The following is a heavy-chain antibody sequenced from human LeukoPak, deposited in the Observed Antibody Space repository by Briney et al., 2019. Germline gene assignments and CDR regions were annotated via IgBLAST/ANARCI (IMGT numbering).Heavy chain of an antibody. CDR3: ARGRGYCSSTSCPFDY. CDR2: IIPTFGTA. V-gene: IGHV1-69*01. J-gene: IGHJ4*02. Sequence: ASVKVSCKASGGTFSSYAISWVRQAPGQGLEWMGGIIPTFGTANYAQKFQGRVTITADESTSTAYMELSSLRSEDTAVYYCARGRGYCSSTSCPFDYWGQGTLVTVSS. CDR1: GGTFSSYA. D-gene: IGHD2-2*01.